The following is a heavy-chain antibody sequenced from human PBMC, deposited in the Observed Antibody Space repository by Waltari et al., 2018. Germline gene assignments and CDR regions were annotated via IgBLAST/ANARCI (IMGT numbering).Heavy chain of an antibody. J-gene: IGHJ6*03. Sequence: QVQLQESGPGLVKPSETLSLTCTVSGYSISSGYYWGWIRQPPGKGLEWIGSIYHSGSTYYNPSLKSRVTISVDTSKNQFSLKLSSVTAADTAVYYCARYLRGDKWEWYYYYYMDVWGKGTTVTVSS. CDR2: IYHSGST. CDR1: GYSISSGYY. CDR3: ARYLRGDKWEWYYYYYMDV. V-gene: IGHV4-38-2*02. D-gene: IGHD3-3*01.